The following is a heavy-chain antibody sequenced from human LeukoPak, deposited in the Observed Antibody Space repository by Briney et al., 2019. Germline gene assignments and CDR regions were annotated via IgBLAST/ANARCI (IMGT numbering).Heavy chain of an antibody. Sequence: GSLRLSCAASGFTFSNAWMSWVRQAPGKGLEWVSAISGNVVSTYYADSVKGRFTISRDNSKNTLYLQMNSLRAEDTAMYYCARDSPMVRGVIRGNFDYWGQGTLVTVSS. J-gene: IGHJ4*02. V-gene: IGHV3-23*01. CDR3: ARDSPMVRGVIRGNFDY. CDR1: GFTFSNAW. CDR2: ISGNVVST. D-gene: IGHD3-10*01.